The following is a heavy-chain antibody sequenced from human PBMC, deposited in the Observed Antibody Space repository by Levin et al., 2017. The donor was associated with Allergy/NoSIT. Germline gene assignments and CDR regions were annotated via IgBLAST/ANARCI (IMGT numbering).Heavy chain of an antibody. CDR3: ARMTLDRRGLTSWFDT. J-gene: IGHJ5*02. D-gene: IGHD1-1*01. CDR2: IDWDSDK. V-gene: IGHV2-70*17. Sequence: GSGPTLVKPTQSLTLTCSLSGFSLTTRGMCVSWIRQPPGKALEWLARIDWDSDKFYSTSMRTRLTISKDTSKNQVVLTMTNMDPVDTATYYCARMTLDRRGLTSWFDTWGQGALVTVSS. CDR1: GFSLTTRGMC.